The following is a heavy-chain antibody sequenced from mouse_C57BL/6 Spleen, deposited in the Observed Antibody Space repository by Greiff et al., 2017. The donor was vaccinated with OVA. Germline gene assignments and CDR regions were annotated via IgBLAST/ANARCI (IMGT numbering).Heavy chain of an antibody. CDR1: GYTFTSYW. Sequence: QVQLQQPGAELVRPGSSVKLSCKASGYTFTSYWMDWVKQRPGQGLEWIGNIYPSDSETHYNQKFKDKATLTVDKSSSTAYMQLSSLTSEDSAVYDCARAGTGYFDYWGQGTTLTVSS. V-gene: IGHV1-61*01. CDR2: IYPSDSET. J-gene: IGHJ2*01. CDR3: ARAGTGYFDY.